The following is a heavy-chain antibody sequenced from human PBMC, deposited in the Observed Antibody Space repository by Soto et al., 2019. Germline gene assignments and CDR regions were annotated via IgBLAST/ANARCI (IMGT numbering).Heavy chain of an antibody. CDR1: GYTFTSYY. V-gene: IGHV1-46*01. CDR2: INPSGGST. J-gene: IGHJ6*02. Sequence: ASVKVSCKASGYTFTSYYMHWVRQAPGQGLEWMGIINPSGGSTSYAQKFQGRVTMTRDTSTSTVYMELSSLRSEDTAVYYCAREGGLDCSSTSCYDSYYYYGMDVWGQGTTVTVSS. D-gene: IGHD2-2*01. CDR3: AREGGLDCSSTSCYDSYYYYGMDV.